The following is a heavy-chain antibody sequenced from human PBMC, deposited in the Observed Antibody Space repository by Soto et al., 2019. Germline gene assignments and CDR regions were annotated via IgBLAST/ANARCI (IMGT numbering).Heavy chain of an antibody. CDR1: GYSFTTHS. CDR3: ARRLSGPKEEYNAYYFYGLDV. CDR2: IDPSNSYI. D-gene: IGHD1-1*01. J-gene: IGHJ6*02. Sequence: PGESLKISCQGSGYSFTTHSITWVRQTPGKGLEWMGRIDPSNSYINYSPSFQGHVTISVDRSISTAYLQWSRLAASDNAIYYCARRLSGPKEEYNAYYFYGLDVWGQGTKVTVSS. V-gene: IGHV5-10-1*01.